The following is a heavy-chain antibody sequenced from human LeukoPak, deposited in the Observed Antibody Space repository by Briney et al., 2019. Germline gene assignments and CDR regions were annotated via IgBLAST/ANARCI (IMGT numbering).Heavy chain of an antibody. Sequence: PSETLSLTCTVSGGSISSSSYYWGWIRQPPGKGLEWIGSIYYSGSTYYNPSLESRVTISVDTSKNQFSLKLSSVTAADTAVYYCAREITMVRGVTKYYFDYWGQGTLVTVSS. CDR3: AREITMVRGVTKYYFDY. CDR1: GGSISSSSYY. J-gene: IGHJ4*02. CDR2: IYYSGST. D-gene: IGHD3-10*01. V-gene: IGHV4-39*07.